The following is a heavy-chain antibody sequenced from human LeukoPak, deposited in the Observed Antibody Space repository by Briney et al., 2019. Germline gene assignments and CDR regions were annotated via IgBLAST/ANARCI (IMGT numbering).Heavy chain of an antibody. CDR2: IYHSGST. D-gene: IGHD4-11*01. CDR1: GYSISSGYY. J-gene: IGHJ4*02. Sequence: SETLSLTCTVSGYSISSGYYWDWIRQPPGKGLEWIGSIYHSGSTYYNPSLKSRVTISVDTSKNQFSLKLSSVTAADTAVYYCARDYSNSPADYWGQGTLVTVSS. CDR3: ARDYSNSPADY. V-gene: IGHV4-38-2*02.